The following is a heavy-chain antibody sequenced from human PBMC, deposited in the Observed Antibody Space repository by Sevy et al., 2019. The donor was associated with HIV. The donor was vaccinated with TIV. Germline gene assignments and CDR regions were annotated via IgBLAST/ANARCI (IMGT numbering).Heavy chain of an antibody. CDR1: GFTFSRYD. D-gene: IGHD2-8*01. CDR3: TRNGGAFDNGFDP. Sequence: VGSLRLSCTASGFTFSRYDMNWVRQAPGKGLEWVSKISSSGSSIYYADSVKGRFTISRDNAKNSLNLQMNSLRAEDTAVYYCTRNGGAFDNGFDPWGQGTLVTVSS. J-gene: IGHJ5*02. CDR2: ISSSGSSI. V-gene: IGHV3-48*03.